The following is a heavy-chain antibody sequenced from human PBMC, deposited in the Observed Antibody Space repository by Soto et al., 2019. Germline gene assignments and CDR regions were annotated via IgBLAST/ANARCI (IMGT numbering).Heavy chain of an antibody. D-gene: IGHD3-10*01. J-gene: IGHJ5*02. V-gene: IGHV4-31*03. CDR3: ARVNSSRIVITEYWFDP. CDR2: IYYSGST. Sequence: QVQLQESGPGLVKPSQTLSLTCTVSGGSISSGGYYWSWIRQHPGKGLEWIGYIYYSGSTYYNPSLKSRVTISVDTSKIQFSLKLSSATAADTAVYYCARVNSSRIVITEYWFDPWGQGTLVTVSS. CDR1: GGSISSGGYY.